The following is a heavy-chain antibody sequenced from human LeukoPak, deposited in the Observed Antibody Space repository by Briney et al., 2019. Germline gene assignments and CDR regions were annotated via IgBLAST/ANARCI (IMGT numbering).Heavy chain of an antibody. Sequence: GRSLRLSCAASGFTFSSYGMHWVRQAPGKGLEWVAVISYDGSNKYYADSVKGRFTISRDNSKNTLYLQMNSLRAEDTAVYYCAREEVAGTDCWGQGTLVTVSS. CDR2: ISYDGSNK. D-gene: IGHD6-19*01. V-gene: IGHV3-30*03. CDR3: AREEVAGTDC. CDR1: GFTFSSYG. J-gene: IGHJ4*02.